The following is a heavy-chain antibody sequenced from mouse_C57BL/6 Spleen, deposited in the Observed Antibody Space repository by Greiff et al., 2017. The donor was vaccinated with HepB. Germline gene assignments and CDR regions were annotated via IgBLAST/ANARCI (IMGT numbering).Heavy chain of an antibody. CDR3: ARDWDDAMDY. J-gene: IGHJ4*01. CDR1: GYSITSGYY. V-gene: IGHV3-6*01. Sequence: EVQLQQSGPGLVKPSQSLSLTCSVTGYSITSGYYWNWIRQFPGNKLEWMGYISYDGSNNYNPSLKNRISITRDTSKNQFFLKLNSVTTEDTATYYCARDWDDAMDYWGQGTSVTVSS. CDR2: ISYDGSN. D-gene: IGHD4-1*01.